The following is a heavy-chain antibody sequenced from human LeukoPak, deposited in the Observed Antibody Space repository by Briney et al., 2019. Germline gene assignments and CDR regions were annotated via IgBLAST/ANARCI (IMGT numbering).Heavy chain of an antibody. CDR3: AKDVAYYDFWSGSRYFDY. V-gene: IGHV3-23*01. Sequence: PGGSLRLSCAASGFTFSSYAMSWVRQAPGKGLEWVSAISGSGGSTYYADSVKGRFTISRDNSKNTLCLQMNSLRAEDTAVYYCAKDVAYYDFWSGSRYFDYWGQGTLVPVSS. CDR1: GFTFSSYA. D-gene: IGHD3-3*01. CDR2: ISGSGGST. J-gene: IGHJ4*02.